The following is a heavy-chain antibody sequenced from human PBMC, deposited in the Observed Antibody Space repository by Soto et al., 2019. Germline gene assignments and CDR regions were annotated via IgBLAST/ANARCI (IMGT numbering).Heavy chain of an antibody. D-gene: IGHD6-13*01. J-gene: IGHJ4*02. CDR2: IYPGDSDT. V-gene: IGHV5-51*01. Sequence: GESLKISCKGSGYSFSNQWIGWVRQMPGKGMEWMGIIYPGDSDTRYSPSLQGQVTISADKSINTASLQWSSLKASDTGIYYCAHSREQQLGIGTICYFDYWGQGTLVTVSS. CDR3: AHSREQQLGIGTICYFDY. CDR1: GYSFSNQW.